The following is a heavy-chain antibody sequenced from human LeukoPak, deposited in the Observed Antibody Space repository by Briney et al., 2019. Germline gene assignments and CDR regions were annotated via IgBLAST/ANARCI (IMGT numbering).Heavy chain of an antibody. Sequence: PGGSLRLYCAASGFTFSNAWMSWVRQAPGKGLEWVGRIKSKTDGGTTDYAAPVKGRFTISRDDSKNTLYLEMNSLKTEDTAVYCCTTALLGELLTAFDIWGQGTMVTVSS. CDR2: IKSKTDGGTT. CDR3: TTALLGELLTAFDI. J-gene: IGHJ3*02. D-gene: IGHD3-10*01. CDR1: GFTFSNAW. V-gene: IGHV3-15*01.